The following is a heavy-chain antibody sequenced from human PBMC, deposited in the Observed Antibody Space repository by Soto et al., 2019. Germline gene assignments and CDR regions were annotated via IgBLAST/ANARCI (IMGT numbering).Heavy chain of an antibody. Sequence: GGSLRLSCAASGLTFSSYAMTWVRQAPGKGLEWVSAISSSGGSTNYADSVKGRFTISRDNSKNTLYLQMSSLRAEDTAVYYCATRNLKNYDYWSGYSLDYWGQGTLVTVSS. J-gene: IGHJ4*02. D-gene: IGHD3-3*01. V-gene: IGHV3-23*01. CDR1: GLTFSSYA. CDR3: ATRNLKNYDYWSGYSLDY. CDR2: ISSSGGST.